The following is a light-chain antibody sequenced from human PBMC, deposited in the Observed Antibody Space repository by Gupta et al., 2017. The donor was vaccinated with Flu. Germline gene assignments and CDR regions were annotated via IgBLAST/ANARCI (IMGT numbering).Light chain of an antibody. CDR3: QQYGTSPT. CDR1: QRVSTY. Sequence: PGEGATLSCRARQRVSTYLAGYQQKPGQAPRLLISGASSRATGIPDRFSGSGSGTDFALTISRLEPEDFAVYFCQQYGTSPTFGQGTKLEIK. V-gene: IGKV3-20*01. CDR2: GAS. J-gene: IGKJ2*01.